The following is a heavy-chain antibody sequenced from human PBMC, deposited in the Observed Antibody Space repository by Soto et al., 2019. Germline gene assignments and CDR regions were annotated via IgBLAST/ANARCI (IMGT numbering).Heavy chain of an antibody. CDR3: AKDGYLDTYYFDY. D-gene: IGHD3-9*01. V-gene: IGHV3-30-3*01. CDR1: GFTFSSYA. CDR2: ISYDGISK. J-gene: IGHJ4*02. Sequence: GGSLRLSCAASGFTFSSYAMHWVRQAPGKGLEWVAVISYDGISKHYADSVKGRFSISRDDSENTLYVQMNSLRAEDTAVYYCAKDGYLDTYYFDYWGQGTLDTVSS.